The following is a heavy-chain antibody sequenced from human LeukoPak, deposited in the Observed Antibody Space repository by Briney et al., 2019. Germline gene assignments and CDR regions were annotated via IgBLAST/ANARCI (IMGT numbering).Heavy chain of an antibody. CDR3: ARPREKAFDI. V-gene: IGHV3-7*01. CDR2: IKQDGSEQ. J-gene: IGHJ3*02. Sequence: GGSLTLSCAASGFTFSSYWMTWVRQAPGKGLEWVANIKQDGSEQYYVDSVKGRFTISRDNAKNSLYLQMNSLRAEDTAVYYCARPREKAFDIWGQGTMVTVSS. CDR1: GFTFSSYW.